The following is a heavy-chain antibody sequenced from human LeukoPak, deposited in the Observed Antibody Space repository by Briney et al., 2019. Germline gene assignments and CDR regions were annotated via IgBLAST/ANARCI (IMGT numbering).Heavy chain of an antibody. D-gene: IGHD3-22*01. CDR3: ARAMRDYYDSSAGDY. Sequence: GGSLRLSCAASGFPFTSYSMHWVRQAPGKGLEWVGVVLYDGSMQYYADSVKGRFTISRDNSKNTLYLQMNSLRAEDTALYYCARAMRDYYDSSAGDYWGQGTLVTVSS. V-gene: IGHV3-30*04. CDR2: VLYDGSMQ. J-gene: IGHJ4*02. CDR1: GFPFTSYS.